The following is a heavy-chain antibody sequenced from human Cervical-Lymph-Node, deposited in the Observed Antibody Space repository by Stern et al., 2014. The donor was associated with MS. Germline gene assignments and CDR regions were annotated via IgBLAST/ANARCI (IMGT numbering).Heavy chain of an antibody. V-gene: IGHV1-46*03. Sequence: QVQLVESGAEVTKPGASVKVSCKASGYTFTSYYMHWVRQAPGQGLEWMGIINPSGGTTNHAQKFQGRVTMTRDTSTSTVYMELSSLRSEDTAVYYCAREKRDCSGGSCYSRDDYWGQGTLVTVSS. D-gene: IGHD2-15*01. CDR1: GYTFTSYY. CDR3: AREKRDCSGGSCYSRDDY. CDR2: INPSGGTT. J-gene: IGHJ4*02.